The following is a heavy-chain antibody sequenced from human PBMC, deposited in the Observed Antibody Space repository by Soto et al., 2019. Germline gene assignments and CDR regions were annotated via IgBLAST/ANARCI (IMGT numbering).Heavy chain of an antibody. CDR1: GFTFSSYS. V-gene: IGHV3-21*01. Sequence: PGGSLRLSCAASGFTFSSYSMNWVRQAPGKGLEWVSSISSSSSYIYYADSVKGRFTISRDNAKNSLYLQMNSLRAEDTAVYYCARDVPDRMGWQLVVYYYGMDVWGQGTTVTVSS. J-gene: IGHJ6*02. CDR3: ARDVPDRMGWQLVVYYYGMDV. D-gene: IGHD6-6*01. CDR2: ISSSSSYI.